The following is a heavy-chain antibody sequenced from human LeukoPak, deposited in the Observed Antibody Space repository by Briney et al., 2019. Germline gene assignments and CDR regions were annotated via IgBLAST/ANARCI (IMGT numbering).Heavy chain of an antibody. CDR1: GGSISSHY. D-gene: IGHD5-18*01. CDR3: ARVDTAMANLYYYYYMDV. J-gene: IGHJ6*03. Sequence: SETLSRTCTVSGGSISSHYWSWIRQPPGKGLEWIGCIYYSGSTNYNPSLRSGVTISVDTSKNQFSLKLSSVTAADTAVYYCARVDTAMANLYYYYYMDVWGKGTTVTVSS. V-gene: IGHV4-59*11. CDR2: IYYSGST.